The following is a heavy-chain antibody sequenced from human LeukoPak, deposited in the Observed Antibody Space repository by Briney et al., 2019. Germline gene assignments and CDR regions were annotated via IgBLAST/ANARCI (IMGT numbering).Heavy chain of an antibody. J-gene: IGHJ4*02. CDR3: ARDWGGADY. D-gene: IGHD3-16*01. CDR2: INTDGNNT. Sequence: GGSLRLSCAASGFTFSHYWMYWVRQAPGKGLMWVSRINTDGNNTTYADSVKGRFTISRDNAKNTLYLQMNSLRAEDTAVYYCARDWGGADYWGQGTLVTVSS. CDR1: GFTFSHYW. V-gene: IGHV3-74*01.